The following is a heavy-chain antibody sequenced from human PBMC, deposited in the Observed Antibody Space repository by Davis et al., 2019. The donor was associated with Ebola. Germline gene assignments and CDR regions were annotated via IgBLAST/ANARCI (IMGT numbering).Heavy chain of an antibody. CDR3: AASAGTVGKFDY. Sequence: AASVKVSCKASGYTFTSYAMNWVRQAPGQGLEWMGWIVVGSGNTNYAQKSQGRVTITRDMSTSTSYLDLSNLRSEDTAVYYCAASAGTVGKFDYWGQGTLVTVSS. V-gene: IGHV1-58*02. CDR1: GYTFTSYA. D-gene: IGHD1-14*01. J-gene: IGHJ4*01. CDR2: IVVGSGNT.